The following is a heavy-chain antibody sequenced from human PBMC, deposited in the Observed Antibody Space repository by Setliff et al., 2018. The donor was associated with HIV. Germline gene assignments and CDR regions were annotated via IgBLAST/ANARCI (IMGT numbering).Heavy chain of an antibody. Sequence: PSETLSLTCAVSGASFVGDSHWSWIRQTPERGLEWIAYFMYTDIHYVNYLNYRNPSLASRLSISVDKSKNQFSLTLSSVTAADTAVYYCARARSDWYNVRPYYFDLWGQGTPVTVS. J-gene: IGHJ4*02. CDR1: GASFVGDSH. CDR2: FMYTDIHYVNYLN. V-gene: IGHV4-30-4*01. D-gene: IGHD6-19*01. CDR3: ARARSDWYNVRPYYFDL.